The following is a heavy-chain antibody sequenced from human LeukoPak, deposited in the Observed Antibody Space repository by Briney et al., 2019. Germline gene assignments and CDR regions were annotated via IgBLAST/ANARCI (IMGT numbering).Heavy chain of an antibody. V-gene: IGHV3-66*02. CDR2: IYSGGST. CDR3: ARDLEENYYYYGMDV. J-gene: IGHJ6*02. Sequence: GGSLRLSCAASGFTVSSNYMSWVRQAPGKGLEWVSVIYSGGSTYYADSVKGRFTISRDNSKNTLYLQMNSLRAEDTAVYYCARDLEENYYYYGMDVWGQGTTVTVSS. CDR1: GFTVSSNY.